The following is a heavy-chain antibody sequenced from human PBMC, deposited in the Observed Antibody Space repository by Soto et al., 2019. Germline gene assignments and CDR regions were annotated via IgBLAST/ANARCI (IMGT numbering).Heavy chain of an antibody. D-gene: IGHD3-10*01. V-gene: IGHV3-48*02. Sequence: GSLRLSCAASGFNFCSYSMNWVRQAPGKGLEWVSYISSSSSTIYYADSVKGRFTISRDNAKNSLYLQMNSLRDEDTAVYYCATMVRGADYYYYGMDIWGQGTTVTVSS. CDR3: ATMVRGADYYYYGMDI. J-gene: IGHJ6*02. CDR1: GFNFCSYS. CDR2: ISSSSSTI.